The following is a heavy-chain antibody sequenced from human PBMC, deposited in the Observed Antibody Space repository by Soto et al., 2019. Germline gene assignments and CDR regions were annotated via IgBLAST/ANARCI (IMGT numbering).Heavy chain of an antibody. CDR1: GFTVSTTY. D-gene: IGHD5-18*01. J-gene: IGHJ4*02. CDR2: LYSDGNT. V-gene: IGHV3-53*04. CDR3: GGYIYGFFDN. Sequence: EVQLVESGGGLVQPGGSLTLSCAASGFTVSTTYMTWVRQAPGKGLEWVSVLYSDGNTFYADSVRGRFTISRHNSKNTLYRQMNSLRAEDPAVYHPGGYIYGFFDNWGQGTLVTVSS.